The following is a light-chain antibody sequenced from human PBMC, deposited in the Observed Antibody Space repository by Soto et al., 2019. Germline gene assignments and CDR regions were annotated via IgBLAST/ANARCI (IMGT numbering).Light chain of an antibody. V-gene: IGLV2-14*01. Sequence: QSALTQPASLSGSPGQSITISCTGTSSDIGAYDYVSWFQQHPGKAPKLMISEVNNRPSGVSNRFSGSKSGNTASLTISGLQAEDEADYYCCSYAGSYVFGTGTKVTVL. CDR3: CSYAGSYV. J-gene: IGLJ1*01. CDR1: SSDIGAYDY. CDR2: EVN.